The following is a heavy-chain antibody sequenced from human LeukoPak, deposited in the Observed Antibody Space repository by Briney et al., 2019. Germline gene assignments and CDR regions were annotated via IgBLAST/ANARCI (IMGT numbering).Heavy chain of an antibody. V-gene: IGHV3-7*01. J-gene: IGHJ4*02. Sequence: ETLSLTCTVSGGSISSYYWSWIRQPPGKGLEWVANIKQDGSEKYYVDSVKGRFTISRDNAKNSLYLQMNSLRAEDTAVYYCARAGATLRPRVADYWGQGTLVTVSS. CDR1: GGSISSYY. CDR3: ARAGATLRPRVADY. D-gene: IGHD1-26*01. CDR2: IKQDGSEK.